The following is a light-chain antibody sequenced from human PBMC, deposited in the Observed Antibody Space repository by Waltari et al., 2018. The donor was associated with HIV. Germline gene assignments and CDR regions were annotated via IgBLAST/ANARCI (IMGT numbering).Light chain of an antibody. CDR2: KDN. V-gene: IGLV3-25*03. CDR3: QSADSSGTYWV. CDR1: ALPQKY. J-gene: IGLJ3*02. Sequence: SYELTQPPSVSVSPGKTDRIICSGEALPQKYALWDQQKPGQAPVVVIYKDNERPSGIPERCSGSSSGTTVTLTSSGVQADDEADYYCQSADSSGTYWVFGGGTKLTVL.